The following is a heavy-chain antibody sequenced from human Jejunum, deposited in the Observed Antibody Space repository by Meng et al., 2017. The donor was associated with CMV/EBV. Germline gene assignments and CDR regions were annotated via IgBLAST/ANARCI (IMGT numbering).Heavy chain of an antibody. V-gene: IGHV4-4*02. CDR1: GGSISSSNW. D-gene: IGHD6-19*01. CDR3: ASFPPPGKQWLVTDY. Sequence: QGQLQESGPGLVKPSGTLSLTCAVSGGSISSSNWWSWVRQPPGKGLEWIGEIYRSGSTNYNPSLKSRVTISVDKSKNQFSLKLSSVTAADTAVYYCASFPPPGKQWLVTDYWGQGTLVTVSS. CDR2: IYRSGST. J-gene: IGHJ4*02.